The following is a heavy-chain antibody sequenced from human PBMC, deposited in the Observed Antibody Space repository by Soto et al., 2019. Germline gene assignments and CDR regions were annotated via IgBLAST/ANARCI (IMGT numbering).Heavy chain of an antibody. CDR2: IYYSGST. CDR3: ARRAITIFGVVIMQALDV. Sequence: SETLSLTCTVSGGSISSSSYYWGWIRQPPGKGLEWIGSIYYSGSTYYNPSPKSRVTISVDTSKNQFSLKLSSVTAADTAVYYCARRAITIFGVVIMQALDVWGKGTTVTVSS. V-gene: IGHV4-39*01. J-gene: IGHJ6*04. CDR1: GGSISSSSYY. D-gene: IGHD3-3*01.